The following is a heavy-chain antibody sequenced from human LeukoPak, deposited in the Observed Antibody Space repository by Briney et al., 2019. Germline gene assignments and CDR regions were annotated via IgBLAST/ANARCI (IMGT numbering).Heavy chain of an antibody. V-gene: IGHV3-23*01. D-gene: IGHD5-12*01. J-gene: IGHJ4*02. Sequence: GGSLRLSCAASGFIFTNYAMNWVRQAPGKGLEWVSSISGNGDYTYYADSAKGRFAISRDSAKNSLYLQMNSLRAEDTAVYYCARDSSGGYDRFDYWGQGTLVTVSS. CDR3: ARDSSGGYDRFDY. CDR1: GFIFTNYA. CDR2: ISGNGDYT.